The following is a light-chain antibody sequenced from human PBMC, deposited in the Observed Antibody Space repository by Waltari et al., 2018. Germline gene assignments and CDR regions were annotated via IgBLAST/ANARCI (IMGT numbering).Light chain of an antibody. Sequence: DVVMTKSPASLSCTLGQTASISCRCSANLLIHEGKAYLNWFHQRPGQSPRRLIYHVSDRDSGVPDRFSGSGSGADFTLKISRVQAEDTGLYFCMLEKRPWTFGPGTKVEIK. CDR3: MLEKRPWT. J-gene: IGKJ1*01. CDR1: ANLLIHEGKAY. CDR2: HVS. V-gene: IGKV2-30*01.